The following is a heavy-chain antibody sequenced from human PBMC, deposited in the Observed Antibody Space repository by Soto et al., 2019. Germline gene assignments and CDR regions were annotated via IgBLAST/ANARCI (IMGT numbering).Heavy chain of an antibody. V-gene: IGHV4-34*01. CDR3: ARDKITGLFDY. D-gene: IGHD2-8*02. CDR1: GDSISGYH. Sequence: SETLSLTCTVSGDSISGYHWNWIRQPPGTGLEWIGEINHSGSTNYNPSLKSRVTISVDTSKNQFSLKLTSVTAADTAVYYCARDKITGLFDYWGQGTLVTVSS. J-gene: IGHJ4*02. CDR2: INHSGST.